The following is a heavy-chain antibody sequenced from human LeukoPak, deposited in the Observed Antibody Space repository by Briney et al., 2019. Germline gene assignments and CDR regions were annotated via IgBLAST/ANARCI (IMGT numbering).Heavy chain of an antibody. CDR3: ARDIGPYYDFWSGYLGFDY. D-gene: IGHD3-3*01. J-gene: IGHJ4*02. CDR1: GFTFSFHG. V-gene: IGHV3-23*01. CDR2: ISGGGDNT. Sequence: GGSLRLSCAASGFTFSFHGMSWVRQAPGKGLEWVSAISGGGDNTYYADSVKGRFTISRDNAKNSLYLQMNSLRAEDTAVYYCARDIGPYYDFWSGYLGFDYWGQGTLVTVSS.